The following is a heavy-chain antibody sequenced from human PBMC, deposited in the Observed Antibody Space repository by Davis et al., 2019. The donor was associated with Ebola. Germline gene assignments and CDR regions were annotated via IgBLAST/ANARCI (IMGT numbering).Heavy chain of an antibody. CDR1: GFTFSSYS. CDR3: ARDRRDFWSGYPDYYYYGMDV. CDR2: ISSSSYI. J-gene: IGHJ6*02. D-gene: IGHD3-3*01. Sequence: GGSLRLSCAASGFTFSSYSMNWVRQAPGKGLEWVSSISSSSYIYYADSVKGRFTISRDNAKNSLYLQMNSLRAEDTAVYYCARDRRDFWSGYPDYYYYGMDVWGQGTTVTVSS. V-gene: IGHV3-21*01.